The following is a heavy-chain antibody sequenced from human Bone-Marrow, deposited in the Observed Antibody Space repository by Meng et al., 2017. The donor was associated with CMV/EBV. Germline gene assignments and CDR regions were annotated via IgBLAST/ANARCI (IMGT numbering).Heavy chain of an antibody. CDR3: AIGRYQLLFPVYYYYGMDV. CDR2: IIPIFDTA. J-gene: IGHJ6*02. V-gene: IGHV1-69*05. Sequence: SVKVSCKASGGTFSSYAISWVRQAPGQGLEWMGGIIPIFDTANYAQKFQGRVTITTDESTSTAYMELSSLRSEDTAVYYCAIGRYQLLFPVYYYYGMDVWGQGTTVTVSS. CDR1: GGTFSSYA. D-gene: IGHD2-2*01.